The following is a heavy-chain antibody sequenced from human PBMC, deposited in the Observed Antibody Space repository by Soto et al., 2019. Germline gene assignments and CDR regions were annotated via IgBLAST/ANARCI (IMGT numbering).Heavy chain of an antibody. CDR3: ARELQGLYYFDY. J-gene: IGHJ4*02. V-gene: IGHV1-3*01. CDR2: INGGNGNT. CDR1: EYTFTSYT. Sequence: ASVKVSCKASEYTFTSYTMHGVLQAPGQRLDWMGWINGGNGNTKYSQKFQGRVTITRDTSASTAYMELSSLRSDDTAVYYCARELQGLYYFDYWGQGTLVTVSS. D-gene: IGHD4-4*01.